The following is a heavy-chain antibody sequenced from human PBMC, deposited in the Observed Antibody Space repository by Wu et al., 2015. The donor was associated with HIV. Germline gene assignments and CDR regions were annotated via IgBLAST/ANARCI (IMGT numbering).Heavy chain of an antibody. CDR3: ARVPMSSSGWNYYYYAMDV. V-gene: IGHV1-18*01. D-gene: IGHD6-25*01. CDR2: ISAYNGDT. J-gene: IGHJ6*02. CDR1: GYTFTNYG. Sequence: QVHLVQSGAEVKKPGASLKVSCKTSGYTFTNYGISWVRQAPGQGLEWMGWISAYNGDTNYAQKFQDRVTMTTDTSTRTGDMEVRRLRSDDTAVYYCARVPMSSSGWNYYYYAMDVVGPRDHGHRLL.